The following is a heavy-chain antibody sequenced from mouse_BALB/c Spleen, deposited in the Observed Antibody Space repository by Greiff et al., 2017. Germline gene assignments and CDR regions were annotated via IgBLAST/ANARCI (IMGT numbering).Heavy chain of an antibody. CDR2: IYPGNGDT. CDR3: ARNLLRLRYYFDY. D-gene: IGHD1-2*01. V-gene: IGHV1-12*01. Sequence: QVQLQQPGAELVKPGASVKMSCKASGYTFTSYNMHWVKQTPGQGLEWIGAIYPGNGDTSYNQKFKGKATLTADKSSSTAYMQLSSLTSEDSAVYYCARNLLRLRYYFDYWGQGTTLTVSS. J-gene: IGHJ2*01. CDR1: GYTFTSYN.